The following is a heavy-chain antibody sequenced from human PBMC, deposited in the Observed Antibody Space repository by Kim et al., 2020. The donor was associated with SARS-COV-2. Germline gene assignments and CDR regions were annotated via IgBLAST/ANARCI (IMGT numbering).Heavy chain of an antibody. CDR1: GFTFSSYA. CDR3: ARESLTFGGVPFDY. V-gene: IGHV3-30-3*01. CDR2: ISYDGSNK. J-gene: IGHJ4*02. D-gene: IGHD3-16*01. Sequence: GGSLRLSCAASGFTFSSYAMHWVRQAPGKGLEWVAVISYDGSNKYYADSVKGRFTISRDNSKNTLYLQMNSLRAEDTAVYYCARESLTFGGVPFDYWGQGTLVTVSS.